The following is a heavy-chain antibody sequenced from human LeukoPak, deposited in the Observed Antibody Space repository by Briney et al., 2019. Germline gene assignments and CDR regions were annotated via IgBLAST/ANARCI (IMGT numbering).Heavy chain of an antibody. D-gene: IGHD3-22*01. J-gene: IGHJ4*02. Sequence: SETLSLTCTVSGGSISNYYWSWIRQPPGKGLEWIGYISYSGSTNYNPSLKSRVTISVDTSKNQFSLKLRSVTTADTAVYYCARSYYYDTSGTPDYWGQGALVTVSS. CDR3: ARSYYYDTSGTPDY. CDR1: GGSISNYY. CDR2: ISYSGST. V-gene: IGHV4-59*01.